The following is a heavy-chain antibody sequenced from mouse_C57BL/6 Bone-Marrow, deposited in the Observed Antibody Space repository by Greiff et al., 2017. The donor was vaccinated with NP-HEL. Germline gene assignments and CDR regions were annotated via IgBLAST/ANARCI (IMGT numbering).Heavy chain of an antibody. D-gene: IGHD2-5*01. V-gene: IGHV3-8*01. CDR2: ISYSGST. J-gene: IGHJ1*03. CDR1: GYSITSDY. CDR3: ARYDYSNNWYFDV. Sequence: VQLQQSGPGLAKPSPTLSLTCSVTGYSITSDYWNWIRKFPGHKLEYMGYISYSGSTYYNPSLNSRISITRDTSKNQYYLQLNSVTTEDTATYYCARYDYSNNWYFDVWGTGTTVTVAS.